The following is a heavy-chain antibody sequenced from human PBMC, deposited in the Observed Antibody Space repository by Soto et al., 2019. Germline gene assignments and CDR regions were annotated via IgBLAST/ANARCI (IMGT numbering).Heavy chain of an antibody. V-gene: IGHV4-39*01. D-gene: IGHD2-8*01. CDR2: IYYSGST. CDR1: GGSISSSSYY. Sequence: PSETLSLTCTVSGGSISSSSYYWGLIRQPPGKGLEWIGSIYYSGSTYYNPSLKSRVTISVDTSKNQFSLKLSSVTAADTAVYYYARLMGTADAFDIWGQGTMVTVSS. CDR3: ARLMGTADAFDI. J-gene: IGHJ3*02.